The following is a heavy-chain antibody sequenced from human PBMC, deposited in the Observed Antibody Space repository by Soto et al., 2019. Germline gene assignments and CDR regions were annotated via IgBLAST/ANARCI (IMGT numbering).Heavy chain of an antibody. CDR1: GGSVSNGMYY. Sequence: PSETLSLTCTVSGGSVSNGMYYWSWIRQPQGKGLEWIGNVYFTGTTIYNPSLKSRVTMSVDTYKDQFFLKLTSVTAADTAVYYFARYWNNSDFRHLDYFDYWGLGTLVT. CDR3: ARYWNNSDFRHLDYFDY. J-gene: IGHJ4*02. V-gene: IGHV4-61*01. D-gene: IGHD1-20*01. CDR2: VYFTGTT.